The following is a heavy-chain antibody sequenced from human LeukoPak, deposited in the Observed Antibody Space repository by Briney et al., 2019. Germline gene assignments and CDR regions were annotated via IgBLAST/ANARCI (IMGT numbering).Heavy chain of an antibody. J-gene: IGHJ4*02. V-gene: IGHV3-7*01. D-gene: IGHD5-18*01. CDR2: IKSDGSEK. CDR1: GFTFSIYW. CDR3: AREDTAQKGKDY. Sequence: PGGSLRLSCGASGFTFSIYWMSWVRQAPGKGLEWVATIKSDGSEKYYVGSVKGRFTISRDNAKNSLYLQMNSLRVEDTAVYYCAREDTAQKGKDYWGQGTLVTVSS.